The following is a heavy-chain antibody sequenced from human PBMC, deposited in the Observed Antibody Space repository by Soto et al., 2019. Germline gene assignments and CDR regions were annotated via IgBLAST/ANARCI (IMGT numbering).Heavy chain of an antibody. CDR2: ISDDNGNT. V-gene: IGHV1-18*04. CDR3: ATPTPLRGAMITNINFDF. CDR1: GYTFSSYG. Sequence: ASVQVSCKASGYTFSSYGVTWVRQAPGRGLEWMGWISDDNGNTEYAQKFQGRVIMTTDTSSSTAYMELRGLKSDDTAVYYCATPTPLRGAMITNINFDFWGQGTPVTVSS. J-gene: IGHJ4*02. D-gene: IGHD3-10*01.